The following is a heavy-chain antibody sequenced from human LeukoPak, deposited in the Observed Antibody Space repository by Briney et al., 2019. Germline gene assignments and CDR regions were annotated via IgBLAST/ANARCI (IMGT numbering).Heavy chain of an antibody. V-gene: IGHV3-33*06. CDR1: GFTFSSYG. CDR3: AKDTSSGRSTADY. J-gene: IGHJ4*02. CDR2: IWYDGSNK. Sequence: PGSPLRLSCAASGFTFSSYGMHWVRQAPGKGLEWVAVIWYDGSNKYYADSLKGRFTISRDNSKNTLYLQMNSLRAEDTAVYYCAKDTSSGRSTADYWGQGTLVTASS. D-gene: IGHD6-19*01.